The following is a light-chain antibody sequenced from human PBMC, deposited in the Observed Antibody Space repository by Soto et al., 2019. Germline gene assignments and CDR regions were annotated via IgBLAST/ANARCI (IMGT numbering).Light chain of an antibody. Sequence: QSALTQPASVSGSPGQSITISCTGTTSDVGGYNYVFWYQHHPGKAPKLMICEVNNRPSGVSDRFSGSKSGNTASLTISGLQAEDEADYYCSSHTSSNTVVFGGGTKLTVL. CDR1: TSDVGGYNY. J-gene: IGLJ2*01. CDR2: EVN. CDR3: SSHTSSNTVV. V-gene: IGLV2-14*01.